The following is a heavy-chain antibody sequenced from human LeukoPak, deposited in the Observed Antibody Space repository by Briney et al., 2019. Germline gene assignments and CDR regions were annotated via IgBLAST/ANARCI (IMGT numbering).Heavy chain of an antibody. CDR2: ISPRSDYI. CDR3: ARGVSEYYYDSSGYYTGSYDP. D-gene: IGHD3-22*01. V-gene: IGHV3-21*01. Sequence: PEGSLRLSCAASGFTFSSYSMNWVRQAPGKGLEWVSSISPRSDYIYYVDSVKGRFTISRDNAKNTLYLQMNSLRAEDTAVYYCARGVSEYYYDSSGYYTGSYDPWGQGTLVTVSS. CDR1: GFTFSSYS. J-gene: IGHJ5*02.